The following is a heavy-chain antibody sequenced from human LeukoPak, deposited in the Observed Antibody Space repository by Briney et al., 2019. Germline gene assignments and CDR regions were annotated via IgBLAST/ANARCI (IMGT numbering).Heavy chain of an antibody. CDR2: ISSSSSTI. Sequence: GGSLRLSCAASGFTFSSYSMNWVRQAPGKGLEWVSYISSSSSTIYYADSVKGRFTISRDNAKNSLYPQMNSLRAEDTAVYYCARGLSGLDDITDYWGQGTLVTVSS. V-gene: IGHV3-48*01. D-gene: IGHD3-9*01. CDR3: ARGLSGLDDITDY. CDR1: GFTFSSYS. J-gene: IGHJ4*02.